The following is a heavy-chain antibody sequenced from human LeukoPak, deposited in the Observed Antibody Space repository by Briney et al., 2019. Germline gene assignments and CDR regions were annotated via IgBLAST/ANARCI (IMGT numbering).Heavy chain of an antibody. CDR1: GFTFSSYA. CDR2: ISGSGGST. CDR3: AKNGDRGAFCSGGTCYPYYYYYMDV. J-gene: IGHJ6*03. D-gene: IGHD2-15*01. Sequence: GGSLRLSCAASGFTFSSYAMSWVRQAPGKGLEWVSAISGSGGSTYYADSVKGRFTISRDNSKNTLYLQMNSLRAEDTAVYYCAKNGDRGAFCSGGTCYPYYYYYMDVWGKGTTVTISS. V-gene: IGHV3-23*01.